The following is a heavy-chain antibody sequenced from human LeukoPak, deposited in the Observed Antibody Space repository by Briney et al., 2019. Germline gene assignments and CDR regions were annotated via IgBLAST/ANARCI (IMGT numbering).Heavy chain of an antibody. V-gene: IGHV3-7*01. Sequence: GGSPRLSCAASGFTFTYYWMSWVRQAPGKGLEWVANINQDDTQKYYVDSVKGRFAISKDNAKNSLYLQMNSLRVEDTAVYYCAKVGRSGWPLDNWGQGTLVTVSS. D-gene: IGHD6-19*01. CDR2: INQDDTQK. CDR1: GFTFTYYW. J-gene: IGHJ4*02. CDR3: AKVGRSGWPLDN.